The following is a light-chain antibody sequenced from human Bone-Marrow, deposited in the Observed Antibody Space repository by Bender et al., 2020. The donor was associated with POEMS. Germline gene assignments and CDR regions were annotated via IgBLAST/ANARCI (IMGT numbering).Light chain of an antibody. V-gene: IGLV1-40*01. J-gene: IGLJ3*02. Sequence: QSVLTQPPSVSGAPGQRVTISCTGSSSNIGADYGVHWYKQLPGTAPKLLIYGNNNRPSGVPDRFSGFKSGTSASLAITGLQAEDEADYYCQSYDSSLSGWVFGGGTRLTVL. CDR2: GNN. CDR1: SSNIGADYG. CDR3: QSYDSSLSGWV.